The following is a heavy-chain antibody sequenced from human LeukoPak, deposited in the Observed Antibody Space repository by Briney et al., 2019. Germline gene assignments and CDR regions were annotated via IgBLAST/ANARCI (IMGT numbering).Heavy chain of an antibody. CDR2: ISWNSGSI. Sequence: PGRSLRLSCAATGFTFDDYAMHWVRQAPGKGLEWVSGISWNSGSIGYADSVKGRFTISRDNAKNSLYLQMNSLRAEDMALYYCAKGGEYSSSGLFDYWGQGTLVTVSS. CDR3: AKGGEYSSSGLFDY. J-gene: IGHJ4*02. CDR1: GFTFDDYA. D-gene: IGHD6-6*01. V-gene: IGHV3-9*03.